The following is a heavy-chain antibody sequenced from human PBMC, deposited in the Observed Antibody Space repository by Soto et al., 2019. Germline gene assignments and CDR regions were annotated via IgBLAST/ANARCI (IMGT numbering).Heavy chain of an antibody. CDR2: IKQDGSEK. V-gene: IGHV3-7*01. CDR1: GFTFSSYW. CDR3: ARYDSSGWYAFYY. D-gene: IGHD6-19*01. J-gene: IGHJ4*02. Sequence: EVQLVESGGGLVQPGGSLRLSCAASGFTFSSYWMSWVRQAPGKGLEWVANIKQDGSEKYYVDYVKGRFTISRDNAQNSLYLQMNSLRAADTAVYYCARYDSSGWYAFYYWGQGTLVAVSS.